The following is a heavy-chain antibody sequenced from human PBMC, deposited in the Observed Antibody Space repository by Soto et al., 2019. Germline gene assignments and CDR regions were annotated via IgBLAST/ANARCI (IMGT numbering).Heavy chain of an antibody. V-gene: IGHV4-34*01. CDR3: ASHRDGDSVFDY. D-gene: IGHD4-17*01. J-gene: IGHJ4*02. CDR1: GGSFSGYY. CDR2: INHSGST. Sequence: SETLSLTCAVYGGSFSGYYWSWIRQPPGKGLEWIGEINHSGSTNYNPSLKSRVTISVDTSKNQFSLKLSSVTAADTAVYYCASHRDGDSVFDYWGQGTPVTVSS.